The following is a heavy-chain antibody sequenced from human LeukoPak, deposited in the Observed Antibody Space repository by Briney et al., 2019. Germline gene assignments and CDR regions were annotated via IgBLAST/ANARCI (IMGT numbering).Heavy chain of an antibody. Sequence: GGSLRLSCEASGFTFSSYWMSWVRQAPGKGLEWVANIKTDGSEKYYVDSAKGRFTISRDNAKNSLYLQMNSLRAEDTAVYYCARARQTFGGVIAPGAFDIWGQGTMVTVSS. CDR3: ARARQTFGGVIAPGAFDI. CDR2: IKTDGSEK. CDR1: GFTFSSYW. D-gene: IGHD3-16*02. V-gene: IGHV3-7*03. J-gene: IGHJ3*02.